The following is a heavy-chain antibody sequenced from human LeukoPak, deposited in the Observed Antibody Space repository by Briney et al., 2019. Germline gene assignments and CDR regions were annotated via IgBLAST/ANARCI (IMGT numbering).Heavy chain of an antibody. CDR3: AKDAPCTNGVCALSG. D-gene: IGHD2-8*01. CDR2: IRFDGGNK. V-gene: IGHV3-30*02. Sequence: GGSLRVSCAASGFTFSSYAMSWVRQAPGKGLEWVAFIRFDGGNKYYADSVKGRFTISRDNSRNTLYLQMNSLRPEDTAVYYCAKDAPCTNGVCALSGWGQGTLVTVPS. CDR1: GFTFSSYA. J-gene: IGHJ4*02.